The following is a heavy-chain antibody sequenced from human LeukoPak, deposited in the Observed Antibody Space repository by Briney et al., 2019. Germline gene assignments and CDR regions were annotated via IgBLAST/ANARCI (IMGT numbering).Heavy chain of an antibody. D-gene: IGHD3-10*01. CDR3: AQGGSEIYCFYHGTDV. J-gene: IGHJ6*02. Sequence: GGFLRLSCAASGFSFSGYGIHWVRQAPGKGLEWVTAISYDGSNKHYADSVRGRFTISRNNSKNTLYLQMNSLRTEDTAVYYCAQGGSEIYCFYHGTDVWGRGTTVTVSS. CDR2: ISYDGSNK. V-gene: IGHV3-30*03. CDR1: GFSFSGYG.